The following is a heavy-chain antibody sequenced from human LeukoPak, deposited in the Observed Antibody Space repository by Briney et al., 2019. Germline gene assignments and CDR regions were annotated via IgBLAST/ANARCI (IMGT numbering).Heavy chain of an antibody. CDR3: ASTSPKYYYESSGYSSLFDN. J-gene: IGHJ4*02. CDR1: GGSISSYY. CDR2: IYYSGNT. Sequence: SETLSLTCTVSGGSISSYYWGWIRQPPGKGLEWIGTIYYSGNTYYNPSLKGRLTISVDTSKNQFSLKLRSVTAADTALYYCASTSPKYYYESSGYSSLFDNWGQGTLVTVSS. V-gene: IGHV4-39*07. D-gene: IGHD3-22*01.